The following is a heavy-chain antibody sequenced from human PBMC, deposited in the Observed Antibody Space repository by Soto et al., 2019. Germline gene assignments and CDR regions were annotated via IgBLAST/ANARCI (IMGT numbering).Heavy chain of an antibody. CDR3: ATRADRVYSYGMDV. CDR2: ISGSGTT. CDR1: GGSISGYY. V-gene: IGHV4-4*07. Sequence: PSETLSLTCNVSGGSISGYYWSWVRQPAGKGLEWIGRISGSGTTNYNPSLKSRVTMSVDTSKNHFSLKLSSVNPADTAVYYCATRADRVYSYGMDVWGQGTTVTVSS. J-gene: IGHJ6*02.